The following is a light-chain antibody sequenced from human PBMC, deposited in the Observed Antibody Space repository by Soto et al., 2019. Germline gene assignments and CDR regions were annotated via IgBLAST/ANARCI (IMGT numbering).Light chain of an antibody. CDR1: NIGSKS. J-gene: IGLJ2*01. Sequence: SYELTQPPSVSVAPGQTARITCEGTNIGSKSVHWYQQKPGQAPLLVVYDDSDRPSGIPERLSGFNSGKTATLTISRAEAGDEADYYCQVWDNSLSVVVFGGGTKLTVL. CDR2: DDS. CDR3: QVWDNSLSVVV. V-gene: IGLV3-21*02.